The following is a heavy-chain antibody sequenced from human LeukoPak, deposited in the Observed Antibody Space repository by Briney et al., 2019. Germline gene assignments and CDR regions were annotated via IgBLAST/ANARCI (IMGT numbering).Heavy chain of an antibody. J-gene: IGHJ6*03. V-gene: IGHV1-69*05. Sequence: GASVKVSCKASGGTFSSYAISWVRQAPGQGLGWMGGIIPIFGTANYAQKFQGRVTITTDESTSTAYMELSSLRSEDTAVYYCARGLPPYYYDFWSENYMDVWGKGTTVTVSS. CDR2: IIPIFGTA. D-gene: IGHD3-3*01. CDR1: GGTFSSYA. CDR3: ARGLPPYYYDFWSENYMDV.